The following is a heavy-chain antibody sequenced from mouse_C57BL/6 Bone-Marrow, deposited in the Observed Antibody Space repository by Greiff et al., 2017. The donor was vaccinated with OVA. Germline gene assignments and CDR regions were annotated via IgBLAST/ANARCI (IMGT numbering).Heavy chain of an antibody. CDR1: GFTFSDYG. D-gene: IGHD2-4*01. V-gene: IGHV5-15*01. J-gene: IGHJ3*01. CDR2: ISNLAYSI. CDR3: ARQGIYYDFAY. Sequence: DVTLVESGGGLVQPGGSLKLSCAASGFTFSDYGMAWVRQAPRKGPEWVAFISNLAYSIYYADTVTGRFTISRENAKNTLYLEMSSLRSEDTAMYYCARQGIYYDFAYWGQGTLVTVSA.